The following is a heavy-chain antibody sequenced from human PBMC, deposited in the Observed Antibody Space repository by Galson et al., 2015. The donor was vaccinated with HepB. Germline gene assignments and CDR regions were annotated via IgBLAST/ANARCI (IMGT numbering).Heavy chain of an antibody. Sequence: QSGAEVKKPGESLTISCKFSGYDFTTYWIGWVRQMPGKGLEWMGFLQPGDSHSIYSPSFQGQVTISADKSISTAYLQWSSLKASDTAMYCCARQGTIVVVPAAFNYYYYGMDVWGQGTTVTVSS. J-gene: IGHJ6*02. D-gene: IGHD2-2*01. CDR2: LQPGDSHS. CDR1: GYDFTTYW. V-gene: IGHV5-51*01. CDR3: ARQGTIVVVPAAFNYYYYGMDV.